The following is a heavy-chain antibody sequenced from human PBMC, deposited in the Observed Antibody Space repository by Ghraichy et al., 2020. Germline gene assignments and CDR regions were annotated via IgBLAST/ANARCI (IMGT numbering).Heavy chain of an antibody. CDR1: GGSISSGGYY. Sequence: SQTLSLTCTVSGGSISSGGYYWSWIRQHPGKGLEWIGYIYYSGSTYYNQSLKSRVTISVDTSKNQFSLKLSSVTAADTAVYYCARDERGVTGIRDYYYYGMDVWGQGTTVTVSS. D-gene: IGHD1-20*01. CDR3: ARDERGVTGIRDYYYYGMDV. J-gene: IGHJ6*02. CDR2: IYYSGST. V-gene: IGHV4-31*03.